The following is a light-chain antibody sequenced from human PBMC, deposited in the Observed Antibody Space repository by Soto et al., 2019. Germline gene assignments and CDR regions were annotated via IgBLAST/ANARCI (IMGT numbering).Light chain of an antibody. V-gene: IGKV1-5*01. CDR2: DVS. CDR1: QSISSL. Sequence: DIQMTQSPSTLSASVGDRVTITCRASQSISSLLAWYQQKPGKAPNLLIDDVSNLESGVPSRFSGSGSGTEFTLTISGLQPDDFATYYGQEYTSFWYTFGQGTRLELK. CDR3: QEYTSFWYT. J-gene: IGKJ2*01.